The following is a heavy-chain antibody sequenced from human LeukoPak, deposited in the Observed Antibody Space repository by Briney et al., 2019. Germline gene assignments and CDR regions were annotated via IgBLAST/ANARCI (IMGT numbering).Heavy chain of an antibody. CDR1: GFTFSSYW. Sequence: GGSLRLSWAASGFTFSSYWMHWVRQAPGKGLVWVSRINSDGSSTSYADSVKGRFTISRDNAKNTLYLQMNSLRAEDTAVYYCARGKVDTAMAFDYWGQGTLVTVSS. D-gene: IGHD5-18*01. CDR3: ARGKVDTAMAFDY. J-gene: IGHJ4*02. V-gene: IGHV3-74*01. CDR2: INSDGSST.